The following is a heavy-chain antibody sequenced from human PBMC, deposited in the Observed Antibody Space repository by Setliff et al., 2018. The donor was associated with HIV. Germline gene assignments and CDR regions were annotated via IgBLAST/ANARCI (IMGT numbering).Heavy chain of an antibody. CDR3: AREIPYSYGGRGHPL. Sequence: SETLSLTCTVSGGSISSNYWSWLRQPPGLGREWIGEVNRGRRTNYNSSLKSRVTISIATSRNQFSLTVSSVTTADTAVYYCAREIPYSYGGRGHPLWGQGTLVTVSS. CDR2: VNRGRRT. CDR1: GGSISSNY. J-gene: IGHJ4*02. V-gene: IGHV4-34*01. D-gene: IGHD3-22*01.